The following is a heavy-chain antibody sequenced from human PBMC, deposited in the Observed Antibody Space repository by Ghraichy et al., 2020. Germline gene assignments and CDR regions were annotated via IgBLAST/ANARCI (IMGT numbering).Heavy chain of an antibody. CDR3: ARIWWYGISWCLDY. V-gene: IGHV3-7*01. Sequence: GESLNISCAASGFIFSNFWMTWVRQAPGKGLEWVANIKQDGSEKYYVDSVKGRFTISRDNAKNSLYLQMNSLRAEDTAVYYCARIWWYGISWCLDYWGQGTLVTVSS. D-gene: IGHD6-13*01. J-gene: IGHJ4*02. CDR1: GFIFSNFW. CDR2: IKQDGSEK.